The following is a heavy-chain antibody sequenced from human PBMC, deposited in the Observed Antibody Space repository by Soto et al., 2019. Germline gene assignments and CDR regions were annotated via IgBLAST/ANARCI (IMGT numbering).Heavy chain of an antibody. V-gene: IGHV1-2*02. CDR3: ARSPLTHMMYLDY. Sequence: ASVKVSCKASEYTFAAYYIHWVRQAPGQGLEWVGWITPKTGGSNYAQKFQGRVTMTSDTSISTAYVDLHRLLSDDSAVDYCARSPLTHMMYLDYWGQETLVTVAS. CDR2: ITPKTGGS. CDR1: EYTFAAYY. D-gene: IGHD3-16*01. J-gene: IGHJ4*01.